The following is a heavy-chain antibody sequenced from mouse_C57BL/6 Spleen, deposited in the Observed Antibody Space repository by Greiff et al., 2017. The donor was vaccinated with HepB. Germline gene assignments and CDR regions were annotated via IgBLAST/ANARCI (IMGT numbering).Heavy chain of an antibody. CDR3: ASYYGSNYAMDY. V-gene: IGHV1-52*01. J-gene: IGHJ4*01. D-gene: IGHD1-1*01. CDR2: IDPSDSET. CDR1: GYTFTSYW. Sequence: QVQLQQPGAELVRPGSSVKLSCKVSGYTFTSYWMHWVKQRPIQGLEWIGNIDPSDSETHYNQKFKDKATLTVDKSSSTAYMQLSSLTSEDSAVYYCASYYGSNYAMDYWGQGTSVTVSS.